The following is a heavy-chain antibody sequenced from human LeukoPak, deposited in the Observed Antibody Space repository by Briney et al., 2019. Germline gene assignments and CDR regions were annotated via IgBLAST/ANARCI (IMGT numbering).Heavy chain of an antibody. CDR2: IYYSGST. D-gene: IGHD2-2*01. CDR3: ARHEGSASYYYY. CDR1: GGSISSYY. J-gene: IGHJ4*02. Sequence: PSETLSLTCTVSGGSISSYYWSWIRQPPANGLEWIGYIYYSGSTNYNASLKGRLTISADTPSNQFSLKLSSVTASDTAVYYCARHEGSASYYYYWGQGAPVTVSS. V-gene: IGHV4-59*08.